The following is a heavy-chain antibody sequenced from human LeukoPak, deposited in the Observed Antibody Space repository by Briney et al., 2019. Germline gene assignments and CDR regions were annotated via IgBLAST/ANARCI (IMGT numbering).Heavy chain of an antibody. CDR1: GFTFSSYG. CDR3: ARDILTGYYMAFDI. D-gene: IGHD3-9*01. V-gene: IGHV3-33*01. J-gene: IGHJ3*02. Sequence: PGGSLRLSCAASGFTFSSYGMNWVRQAPGKGLEWVAVIWYDGSNKYYADSVKGRFTISRDNSKNTLYLQMNSLRAEDTAVYYCARDILTGYYMAFDIWGQGTMVTVSS. CDR2: IWYDGSNK.